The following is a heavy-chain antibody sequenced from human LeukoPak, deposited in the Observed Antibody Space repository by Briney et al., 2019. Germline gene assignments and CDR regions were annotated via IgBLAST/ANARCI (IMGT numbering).Heavy chain of an antibody. D-gene: IGHD2-21*01. CDR1: GFTFSGSA. CDR2: IRSKTNSYAT. CDR3: TRWMIAGKRAFDI. J-gene: IGHJ3*02. V-gene: IGHV3-73*01. Sequence: GGSLRLSCAASGFTFSGSALHWVRQASGKGLEWIGRIRSKTNSYATAYAASVKGRFNMSRDDSKNTAYLQMNSLKTEDTAVYYCTRWMIAGKRAFDIWGQGTMVTASS.